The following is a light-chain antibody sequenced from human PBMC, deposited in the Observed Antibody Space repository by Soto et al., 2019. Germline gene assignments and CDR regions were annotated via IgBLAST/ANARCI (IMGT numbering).Light chain of an antibody. CDR1: QSVSSSY. CDR2: GAS. Sequence: EIVLTQSPGTLSLSPGERATLSCRASQSVSSSYLAWYQQKPGQAPRLLIYGASSRATDIPDRFSGSGSETDCTLTISRLEPEDFAVYYCQQYGSSPPMYTFGQGTKLEIK. V-gene: IGKV3-20*01. J-gene: IGKJ2*01. CDR3: QQYGSSPPMYT.